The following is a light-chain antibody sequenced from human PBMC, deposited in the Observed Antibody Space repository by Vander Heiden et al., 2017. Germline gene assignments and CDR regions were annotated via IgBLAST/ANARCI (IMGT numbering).Light chain of an antibody. J-gene: IGKJ1*01. CDR1: QSVLETSNNRNY. CDR3: HQYYTTPRT. V-gene: IGKV4-1*01. CDR2: WAA. Sequence: DIVMTHYPDSLAVSLGERAAINCKSSQSVLETSNNRNYLAWYPQRAGQPPKLLISWAAARESGVPDRFSGSGSGTDFTLTISSLQAEDVAVYYCHQYYTTPRTFGQGTRVEIK.